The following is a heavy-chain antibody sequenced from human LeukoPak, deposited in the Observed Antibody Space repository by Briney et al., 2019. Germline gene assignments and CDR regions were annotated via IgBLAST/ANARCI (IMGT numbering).Heavy chain of an antibody. Sequence: PGRSLRLSCAASGFTVSSNYMSWVCQAPGKGLEWVSVIYSAGSTYYADSVKGRFTISRDNSKNTVYLQMNSLRAEDTAVYYCARSIWGAMTTVVRWPDDAFDIWGQGTMVTVSS. CDR3: ARSIWGAMTTVVRWPDDAFDI. J-gene: IGHJ3*02. V-gene: IGHV3-53*01. D-gene: IGHD4-23*01. CDR2: IYSAGST. CDR1: GFTVSSNY.